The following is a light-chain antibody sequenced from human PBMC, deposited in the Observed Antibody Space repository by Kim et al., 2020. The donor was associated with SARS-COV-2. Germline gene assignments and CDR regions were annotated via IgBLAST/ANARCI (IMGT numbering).Light chain of an antibody. CDR3: QQSYDIPWT. CDR1: QGRSNA. CDR2: GAT. Sequence: PGGKTTTTSCRARQGRSNALAWYQHKPGKAPRLLIYGATTMQSGVPARFSGSGSGTEYTLTISSLQPEDLGAFYCQQSYDIPWTFGQGTKVDIK. V-gene: IGKV1-NL1*01. J-gene: IGKJ1*01.